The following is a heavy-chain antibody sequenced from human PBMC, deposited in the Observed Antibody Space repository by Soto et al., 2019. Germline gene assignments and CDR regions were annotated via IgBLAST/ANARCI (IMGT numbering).Heavy chain of an antibody. J-gene: IGHJ6*02. CDR1: GFTFSDYY. V-gene: IGHV3-11*01. D-gene: IGHD3-3*01. CDR3: ARDITIFGVTGVYYYSYGMEV. CDR2: ISSSGSTI. Sequence: QVQLVESGGGLVKPGGSLRLSCAASGFTFSDYYMSWIRQAPGKGLEWASYISSSGSTIYYADSVKGRFTISRDNAKNPLFLEVHSLRAEDTAVYYCARDITIFGVTGVYYYSYGMEVWGQVTKVTVSS.